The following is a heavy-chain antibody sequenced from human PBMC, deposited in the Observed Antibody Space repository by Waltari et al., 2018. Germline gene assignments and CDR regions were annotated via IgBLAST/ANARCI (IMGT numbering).Heavy chain of an antibody. J-gene: IGHJ4*02. CDR2: IYYSGST. CDR3: ASHLWYRDLSRVAFDF. Sequence: QLQLQESGPALVRPSETLSLSCTVSGGSVSSPAYYWSWVRQSPGKGLEWSETIYYSGSTSYNPSLKSRVTISIDTSKNQLSLELTSVTAADTAIYYCASHLWYRDLSRVAFDFWGQGTLVAVSS. CDR1: GGSVSSPAYY. V-gene: IGHV4-39*07. D-gene: IGHD3-10*01.